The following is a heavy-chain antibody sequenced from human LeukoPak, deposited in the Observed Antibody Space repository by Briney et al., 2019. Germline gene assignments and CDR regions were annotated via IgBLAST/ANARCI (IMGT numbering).Heavy chain of an antibody. D-gene: IGHD3-10*01. Sequence: GGSLRLSCAASGFTVSSNYMSWVRQAPGKGLEWVSVIYSGGSTYYADSVKGRFTISRDNSKNTLYLQMNSLRAEDTAVYYCARETEYYGSGSYYIGYWGQGTLVTVSS. CDR3: ARETEYYGSGSYYIGY. V-gene: IGHV3-53*01. CDR1: GFTVSSNY. J-gene: IGHJ4*02. CDR2: IYSGGST.